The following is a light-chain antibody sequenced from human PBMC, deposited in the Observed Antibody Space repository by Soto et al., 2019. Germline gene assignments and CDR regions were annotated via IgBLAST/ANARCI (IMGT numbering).Light chain of an antibody. CDR2: KAS. CDR1: QSISSW. Sequence: IKIRQCPATVYGAVGDRVTITYRASQSISSWLAWYQQKPGKAPKLLIYKASSLESGVPSRFSGSGSGTEFTLTISSLQPDDFATYYCQQYNSYWTFGQGTKVDIK. J-gene: IGKJ1*01. V-gene: IGKV1-5*03. CDR3: QQYNSYWT.